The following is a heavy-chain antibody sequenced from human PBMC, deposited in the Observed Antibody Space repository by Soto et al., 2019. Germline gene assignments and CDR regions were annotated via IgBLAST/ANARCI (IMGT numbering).Heavy chain of an antibody. J-gene: IGHJ4*02. CDR1: VGTFSSYA. CDR2: IIPIFGTA. D-gene: IGHD1-26*01. V-gene: IGHV1-69*13. CDR3: ARVVPTLPPDY. Sequence: ASVRVACKASVGTFSSYAISWVRHAPVQGLECMGGIIPIFGTANYAQKFQGRVTITADESTSTAYMELSSLRSEDTAVYYCARVVPTLPPDYWGQGNLVTVSS.